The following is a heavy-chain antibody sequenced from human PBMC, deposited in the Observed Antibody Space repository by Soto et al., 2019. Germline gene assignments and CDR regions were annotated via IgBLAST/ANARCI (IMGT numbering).Heavy chain of an antibody. Sequence: ESGGGVVQPGRSLRLSCAASGFTFSSYGMHWVRQAPGKGLEWVAVIWYDGSNKYYADSVKGRFTISRDNSKNTLYLQMNSLRAEDTAVYYCARGLGPPGNYFDYWGQGTLVTVSS. D-gene: IGHD3-16*01. J-gene: IGHJ4*02. CDR1: GFTFSSYG. CDR2: IWYDGSNK. CDR3: ARGLGPPGNYFDY. V-gene: IGHV3-33*01.